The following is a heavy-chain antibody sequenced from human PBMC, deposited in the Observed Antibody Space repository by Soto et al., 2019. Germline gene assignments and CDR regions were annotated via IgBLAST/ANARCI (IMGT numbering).Heavy chain of an antibody. CDR3: ARDRNNWNDVGWFDP. D-gene: IGHD1-1*01. J-gene: IGHJ5*02. V-gene: IGHV3-21*01. CDR1: GFTFSSYS. CDR2: ISSSSSYI. Sequence: PGGSLRLSCAASGFTFSSYSMNWVRQAPGKGLEWVSSISSSSSYIYYADSVRGRFTISRDNAKNSLYLQMNSLRAEDTAVYYCARDRNNWNDVGWFDPWGQGTLVTVSS.